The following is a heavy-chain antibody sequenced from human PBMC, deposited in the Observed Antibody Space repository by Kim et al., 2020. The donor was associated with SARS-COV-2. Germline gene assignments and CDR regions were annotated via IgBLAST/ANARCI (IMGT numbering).Heavy chain of an antibody. V-gene: IGHV4-59*08. D-gene: IGHD5-18*01. Sequence: SETLSLTCTVSGGSISSYYWSWIRQPPGKGLEWIGYIYYSGSTNYNPSLKSRVTISVDTSKNQFSLKLSSVTAADTAVYYCARHATDGYSSLGYWGQGTLVTVSS. CDR2: IYYSGST. J-gene: IGHJ4*02. CDR1: GGSISSYY. CDR3: ARHATDGYSSLGY.